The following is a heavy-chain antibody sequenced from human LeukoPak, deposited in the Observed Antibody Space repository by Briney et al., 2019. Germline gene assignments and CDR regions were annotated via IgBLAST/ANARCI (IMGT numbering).Heavy chain of an antibody. CDR3: ARGIYGSGSYPPDY. J-gene: IGHJ4*02. CDR1: GGTFSSYA. CDR2: IIPIFGTA. D-gene: IGHD3-10*01. Sequence: SVKVSCKASGGTFSSYAISWVRQAPGQGLEWMGGIIPIFGTANYAQKFQGRVTITADKSTSTAYMELSSLGSEDTAVYYCARGIYGSGSYPPDYWGQGTLVTVSS. V-gene: IGHV1-69*06.